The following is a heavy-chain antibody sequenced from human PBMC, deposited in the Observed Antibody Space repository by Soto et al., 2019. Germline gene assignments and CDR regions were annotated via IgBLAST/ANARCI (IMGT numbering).Heavy chain of an antibody. D-gene: IGHD5-18*01. CDR1: GGTFSSYA. CDR3: ARVGGTGGYTYGLDY. J-gene: IGHJ4*02. CDR2: IIPVFGTG. Sequence: SVKVSCKASGGTFSSYAISWVRQAPGQGLEWMGGIIPVFGTGIYAQKFQGRVTITADKSTNTTYMELSSLRSEDTAVYFCARVGGTGGYTYGLDYWGQGTLVTVSS. V-gene: IGHV1-69*06.